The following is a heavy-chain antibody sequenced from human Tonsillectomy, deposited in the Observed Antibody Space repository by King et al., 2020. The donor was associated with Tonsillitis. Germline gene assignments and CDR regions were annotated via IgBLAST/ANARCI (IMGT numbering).Heavy chain of an antibody. CDR3: ARADYYDSSGYDAFDI. Sequence: QLVQSGAEVKKPGASVKVSCKASGYTFTSYYMHWVRQAPGQGLEWMGIINPSGGSTCYAQKFQGRVTMTRDTSTSTVYMELSSLRSEDTAGYYCARADYYDSSGYDAFDIWGQGTMVTVSS. J-gene: IGHJ3*02. CDR2: INPSGGST. V-gene: IGHV1-46*01. CDR1: GYTFTSYY. D-gene: IGHD3-22*01.